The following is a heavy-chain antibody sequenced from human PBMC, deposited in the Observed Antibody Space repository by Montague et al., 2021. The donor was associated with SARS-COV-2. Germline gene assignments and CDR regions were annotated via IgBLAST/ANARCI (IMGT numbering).Heavy chain of an antibody. D-gene: IGHD3-22*01. CDR1: GFSLSTSGVG. CDR2: IYWDDDK. CDR3: AHSRYYYYDSSGYRVYYFDY. J-gene: IGHJ4*02. V-gene: IGHV2-5*02. Sequence: PALVKPTQTLTLTRTFSGFSLSTSGVGVGWIRQPPGKALEWLALIYWDDDKRYSPSLKSRLTITKDTSKNQVVLTMNNMDPVDTATYYCAHSRYYYYDSSGYRVYYFDYWGQGTLVTVSS.